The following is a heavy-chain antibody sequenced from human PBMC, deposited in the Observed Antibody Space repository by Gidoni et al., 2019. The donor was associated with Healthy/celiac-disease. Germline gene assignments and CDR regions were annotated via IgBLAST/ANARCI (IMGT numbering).Heavy chain of an antibody. V-gene: IGHV3-49*05. D-gene: IGHD6-13*01. CDR2: IRSKPYCGTT. J-gene: IGHJ4*01. Sequence: EVQLVESGGGVVKPGRSLRLYGTASGFTFCDYGMSWFSQAPGKGLEWVAFIRSKPYCGTTQFSASVTGRFTISKDDSKSIAYLQMNSLKIEDTAMYYCTRDAGGAAFDYWGQGTLVTVSS. CDR3: TRDAGGAAFDY. CDR1: GFTFCDYG.